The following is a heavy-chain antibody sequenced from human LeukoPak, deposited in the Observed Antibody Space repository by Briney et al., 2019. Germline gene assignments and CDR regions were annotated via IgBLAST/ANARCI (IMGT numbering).Heavy chain of an antibody. Sequence: SETLSLTCTVSGGSISSGGYYWSWIRQHPGKGLEWIGYIYYSGSTNYNPSLKSRVTISVDTSKNQFSLKLSSVTAADTAVYYCARHGSRYSSSWYYFDYWGQGTLVTVSS. CDR2: IYYSGST. CDR1: GGSISSGGYY. V-gene: IGHV4-61*08. J-gene: IGHJ4*02. CDR3: ARHGSRYSSSWYYFDY. D-gene: IGHD6-13*01.